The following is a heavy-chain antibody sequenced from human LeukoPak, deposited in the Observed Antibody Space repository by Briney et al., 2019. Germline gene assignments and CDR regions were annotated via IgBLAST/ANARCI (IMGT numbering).Heavy chain of an antibody. D-gene: IGHD3-9*01. CDR3: ARPTDDILTGYYKGGFDY. J-gene: IGHJ4*02. V-gene: IGHV1-18*01. CDR2: ISAYNGNT. Sequence: GASVKVSCKASGYTFTSYGISWVRQAPGQGLEWMGWISAYNGNTNYAQKLQGRVTMTTDTSTSTAYMELRSLRSDDTAVYYCARPTDDILTGYYKGGFDYWGQGTLVTVSS. CDR1: GYTFTSYG.